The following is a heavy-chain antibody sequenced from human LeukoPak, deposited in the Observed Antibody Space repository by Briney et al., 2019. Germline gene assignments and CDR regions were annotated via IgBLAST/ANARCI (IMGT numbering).Heavy chain of an antibody. V-gene: IGHV4-39*07. CDR1: GGSISSSSYY. CDR2: IYYSGST. D-gene: IGHD6-13*01. J-gene: IGHJ4*02. CDR3: ARARRLAAGPFDY. Sequence: PSETLSLTCTVSGGSISSSSYYWGWIRQPPGKGLEWIGSIYYSGSTYYNPSLKSRVTISVDTSKNQFSLKLSSVTAADTAVYYCARARRLAAGPFDYWGQGTLVTVSS.